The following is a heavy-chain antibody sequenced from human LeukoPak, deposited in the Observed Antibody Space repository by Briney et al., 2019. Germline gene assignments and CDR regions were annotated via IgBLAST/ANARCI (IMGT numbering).Heavy chain of an antibody. CDR3: ATQIPPIFGLGVYYFDY. CDR1: GITSSNNF. J-gene: IGHJ4*02. D-gene: IGHD3-3*01. CDR2: IYNGGIT. V-gene: IGHV3-66*02. Sequence: GSLRLSCAASGITSSNNFLRLGRQAPGEGLELPSVIYNGGITYYADSVKGRFTISRDNSKNTLYLQMNSLRAEDTAVYYCATQIPPIFGLGVYYFDYWGQGTLVTVSS.